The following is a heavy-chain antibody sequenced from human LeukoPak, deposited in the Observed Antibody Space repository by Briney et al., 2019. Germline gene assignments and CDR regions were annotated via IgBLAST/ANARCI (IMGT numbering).Heavy chain of an antibody. J-gene: IGHJ5*02. V-gene: IGHV4-34*01. Sequence: SETLSLTCAVYGGSFSGYYWSWIRQPPGKGPEWIGEINHSGSTNYNPSLKSRVTISVDTSKNQFSLKLSSVTAADTAVYYCARFPVVVVTATRIRTNWFDPWGQGTLVTVSS. CDR2: INHSGST. CDR1: GGSFSGYY. CDR3: ARFPVVVVTATRIRTNWFDP. D-gene: IGHD2-15*01.